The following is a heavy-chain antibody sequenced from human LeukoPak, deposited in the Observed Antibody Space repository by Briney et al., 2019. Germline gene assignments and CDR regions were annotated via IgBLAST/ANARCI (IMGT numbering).Heavy chain of an antibody. CDR1: GGSISSGDYY. Sequence: SETLSLTCTVSGGSISSGDYYWSWIRQPPGKGLEWIGYIYYSGSTYYNPSLKSRVTISVDTSKNQFSLKLSSVTAADTAVYYCARGRGVVRGVIGGWLDPWGQGTLVTVFS. CDR2: IYYSGST. V-gene: IGHV4-30-4*01. J-gene: IGHJ5*02. CDR3: ARGRGVVRGVIGGWLDP. D-gene: IGHD3-10*01.